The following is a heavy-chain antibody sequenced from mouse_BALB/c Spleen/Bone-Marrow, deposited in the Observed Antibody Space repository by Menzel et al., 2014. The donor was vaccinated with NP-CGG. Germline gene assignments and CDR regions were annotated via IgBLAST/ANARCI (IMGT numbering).Heavy chain of an antibody. V-gene: IGHV1-5*01. CDR2: IYPGNNDT. J-gene: IGHJ4*01. CDR1: GYTFTIYW. Sequence: EVQLVESGTVLARPGASVKMSCKASGYTFTIYWMHWVKQRPGRGLEWIGTIYPGNNDTNYNQKFKGKAKLTAVTSTSTAYMELSSLTNEDSAAYYCTRSTGFYYGMDYWGQGTSVTVSS. CDR3: TRSTGFYYGMDY.